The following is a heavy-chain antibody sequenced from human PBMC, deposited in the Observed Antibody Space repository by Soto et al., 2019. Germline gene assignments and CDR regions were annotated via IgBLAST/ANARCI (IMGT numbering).Heavy chain of an antibody. V-gene: IGHV4-39*01. D-gene: IGHD4-17*01. J-gene: IGHJ3*01. CDR1: GGSISSTDHY. CDR3: ARVYGDPLIDAYDL. Sequence: QLQESGPGLVKASETLSLTCTVSGGSISSTDHYWGWIRQPPGKGLEWLGSIYYAGSTFHNPSLKRRATISVDTSRNQFSLRLSSVTASDTAVYYCARVYGDPLIDAYDLWGQGTMVTVSS. CDR2: IYYAGST.